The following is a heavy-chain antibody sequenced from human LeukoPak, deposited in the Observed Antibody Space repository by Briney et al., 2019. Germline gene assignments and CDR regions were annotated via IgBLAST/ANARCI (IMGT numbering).Heavy chain of an antibody. CDR1: GGTFNSYA. J-gene: IGHJ6*03. Sequence: ASVKVSCKASGGTFNSYAISWVRQAPGQGFEWMGGIIPIFGTANYAQKFQGRVTITTDESTSTAYMELSSLRSEDTAVYYCARDRRRGIAARSDYYYMDVWGKGTTVTVSS. CDR3: ARDRRRGIAARSDYYYMDV. V-gene: IGHV1-69*05. CDR2: IIPIFGTA. D-gene: IGHD6-6*01.